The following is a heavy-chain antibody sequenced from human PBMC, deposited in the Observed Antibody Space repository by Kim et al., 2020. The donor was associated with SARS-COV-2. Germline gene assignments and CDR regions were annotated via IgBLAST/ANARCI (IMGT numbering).Heavy chain of an antibody. V-gene: IGHV3-66*02. D-gene: IGHD2-15*01. J-gene: IGHJ4*02. CDR3: ASQPLLGYCSGGSCYLDYYFDY. CDR1: GFTVSSNY. Sequence: GGSLRLSCAASGFTVSSNYMSWVRQAPGKGLEWVSVIYSGGSTYYADSVKGRFTISRDNSKNTLYLQMNSLRAEDTAVYYCASQPLLGYCSGGSCYLDYYFDYWGQGTLVTVSS. CDR2: IYSGGST.